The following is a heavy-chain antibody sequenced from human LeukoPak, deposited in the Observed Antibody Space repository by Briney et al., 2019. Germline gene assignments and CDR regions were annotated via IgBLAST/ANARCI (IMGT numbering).Heavy chain of an antibody. Sequence: SQTLSLTCTVSGGSISSGGYYWSWIRQHPGKGLEWIGYIYYSGSTYYNPSLKSRVTISVDTSKNQFSLKLSSATAADTAVYYCALLDSGYYHSDAFDIWGQGTMVTVSS. D-gene: IGHD3-22*01. CDR2: IYYSGST. J-gene: IGHJ3*02. V-gene: IGHV4-31*03. CDR1: GGSISSGGYY. CDR3: ALLDSGYYHSDAFDI.